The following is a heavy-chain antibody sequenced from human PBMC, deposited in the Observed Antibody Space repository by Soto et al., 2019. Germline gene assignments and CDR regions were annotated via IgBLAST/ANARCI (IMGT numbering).Heavy chain of an antibody. CDR2: MSYDGSHE. Sequence: FSSYCRHCVPQTPVKGLEWVAVMSYDGSHEYYADSVKGRFTISRDNSKTILYLQMNSLRLEDTAVYYCAKGSVLRVVEAPLAILGGVDVWGQGAMVTVSS. CDR3: AKGSVLRVVEAPLAILGGVDV. CDR1: FSSYC. J-gene: IGHJ6*01. D-gene: IGHD2-8*01. V-gene: IGHV3-30*18.